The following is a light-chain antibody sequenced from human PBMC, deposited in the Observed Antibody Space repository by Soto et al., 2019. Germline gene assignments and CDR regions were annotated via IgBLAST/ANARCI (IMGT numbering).Light chain of an antibody. V-gene: IGLV2-11*01. Sequence: QSALTQPRSVSGSPGQSVTLSCTGTSSDVGGYHYVSWYQHHPGKAPKIIIYDVNKRPSGVPDRFSGSKSGNTASLTISGLQTEDEADYYCCSSTTGSLYVFGTGTKLTVL. CDR1: SSDVGGYHY. CDR2: DVN. J-gene: IGLJ1*01. CDR3: CSSTTGSLYV.